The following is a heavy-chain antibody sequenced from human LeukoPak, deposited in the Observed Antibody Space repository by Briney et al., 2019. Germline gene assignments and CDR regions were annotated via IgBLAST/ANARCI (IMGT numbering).Heavy chain of an antibody. CDR1: GFTFDDYG. J-gene: IGHJ4*02. V-gene: IGHV3-20*04. D-gene: IGHD1-26*01. CDR2: INWNGGST. CDR3: ARDGRDVGATNFDY. Sequence: GVSLRLSCAASGFTFDDYGMSWVRQAPGKGLEWVSGINWNGGSTGYADSVKGRFTIARDNAKNSLYLQMNSLRAEDTALYYFARDGRDVGATNFDYWGQGTLVTVSS.